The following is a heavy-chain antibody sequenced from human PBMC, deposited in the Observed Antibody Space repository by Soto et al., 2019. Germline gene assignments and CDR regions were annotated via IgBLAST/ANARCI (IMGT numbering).Heavy chain of an antibody. D-gene: IGHD6-19*01. Sequence: QVQLVQSGAEVKKPGASVKVSCKASGYTFTSYAMHWVRQAPGQRLEWMGWINAGNGNTKYSQKFQGRVTITRDTSASTAYMELSSLRSEDTAGYYCARGVAGPLHGFDPWGQGTLVTVSS. CDR1: GYTFTSYA. V-gene: IGHV1-3*01. CDR2: INAGNGNT. J-gene: IGHJ5*02. CDR3: ARGVAGPLHGFDP.